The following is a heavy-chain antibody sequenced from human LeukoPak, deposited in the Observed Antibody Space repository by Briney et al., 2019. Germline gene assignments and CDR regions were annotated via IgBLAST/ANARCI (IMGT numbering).Heavy chain of an antibody. V-gene: IGHV4-61*01. D-gene: IGHD2-2*01. CDR2: IYYSGST. CDR1: GGSVSSGSYY. CDR3: ARAPGVLGYCSSTSCYAEGSGWFDP. Sequence: SETLSLTCTVSGGSVSSGSYYWSWIRQPPGKGLEWIGYIYYSGSTNYNPSLKSRVTISVDTSKNQFSLKLSSVAAADTAVYYCARAPGVLGYCSSTSCYAEGSGWFDPWGQGTLVTVSS. J-gene: IGHJ5*02.